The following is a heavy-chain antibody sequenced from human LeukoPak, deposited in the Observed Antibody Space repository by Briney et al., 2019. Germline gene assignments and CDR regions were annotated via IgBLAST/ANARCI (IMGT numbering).Heavy chain of an antibody. Sequence: GSLRLSCAASGFTFSSYAMSWVRQAPGKGLEWVSAISGSGGSTYYADSVKGRFTISRDNSKNTLDLQMDSLRAEDTAVYYCARMSGSHIDYWGQGTLVTVSS. CDR1: GFTFSSYA. D-gene: IGHD1-26*01. CDR3: ARMSGSHIDY. V-gene: IGHV3-23*01. CDR2: ISGSGGST. J-gene: IGHJ4*02.